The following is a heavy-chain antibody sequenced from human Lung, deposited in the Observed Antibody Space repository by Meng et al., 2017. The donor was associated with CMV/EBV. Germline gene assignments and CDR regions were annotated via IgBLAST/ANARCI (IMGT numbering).Heavy chain of an antibody. CDR1: GFTFSNYG. J-gene: IGHJ3*02. CDR2: IWYDGKTK. CDR3: AKDDYRTPPPDAFDI. Sequence: SLKISCAASGFTFSNYGMHWVRQAPGKGLEWVAVIWYDGKTKYYADSVKGRFSISRDNSKYTLYLQMNSLRADDTAVYYCAKDDYRTPPPDAFDIWGQGTMVTVSS. D-gene: IGHD4/OR15-4a*01. V-gene: IGHV3-33*06.